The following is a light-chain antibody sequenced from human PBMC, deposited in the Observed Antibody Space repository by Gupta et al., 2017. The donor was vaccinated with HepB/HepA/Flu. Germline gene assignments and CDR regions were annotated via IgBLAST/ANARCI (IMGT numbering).Light chain of an antibody. J-gene: IGKJ3*01. Sequence: EIVLTQSPGTLSLSPGERATLSCRASQSVSSNYLGWYQQKPGQAPRLLIYGASSRATGIPDRFSGSGSGTDFTLTIRRLEPEDFAVYYCQHDRSFPFTFGHGTKVDIK. CDR1: QSVSSNY. V-gene: IGKV3-20*01. CDR2: GAS. CDR3: QHDRSFPFT.